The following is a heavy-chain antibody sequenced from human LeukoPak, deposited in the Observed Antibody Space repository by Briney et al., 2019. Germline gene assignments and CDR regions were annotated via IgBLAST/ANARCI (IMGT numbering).Heavy chain of an antibody. CDR3: ARVRVRGVIIVGFDY. V-gene: IGHV4-4*07. J-gene: IGHJ4*02. CDR1: GGSISSYY. D-gene: IGHD3-10*01. CDR2: IYTSGST. Sequence: SSETLSLTCTVSGGSISSYYRSWIRQPAGKGLEWIGRIYTSGSTNYNPSLKSRVTMSVDTSKNQFSLKLSSVTAADTAVYYCARVRVRGVIIVGFDYWGQGTLVTVSS.